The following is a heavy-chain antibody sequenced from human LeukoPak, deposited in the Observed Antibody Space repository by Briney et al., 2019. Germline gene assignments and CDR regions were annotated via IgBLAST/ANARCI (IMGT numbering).Heavy chain of an antibody. CDR3: AKRGVVIRVILVGFHKEAQYFDS. CDR1: GITLSNYG. D-gene: IGHD3-22*01. J-gene: IGHJ4*02. Sequence: PGGSLRLSCAVSGITLSNYGMSWVRQTPGKGLEWVAGISYSGGRTNYADSVKGRFTISRDKPKNTLYLQMNSLRAEDTAVYLCAKRGVVIRVILVGFHKEAQYFDSWGQGALVTVSS. V-gene: IGHV3-23*01. CDR2: ISYSGGRT.